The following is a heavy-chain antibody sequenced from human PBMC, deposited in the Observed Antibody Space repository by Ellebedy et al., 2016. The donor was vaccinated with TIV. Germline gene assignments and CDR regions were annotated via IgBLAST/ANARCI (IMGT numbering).Heavy chain of an antibody. CDR2: IKQEGYEQ. Sequence: GESLKISCVASGFTFSSYWMSWVRQAPGKGLEWVASIKQEGYEQSYVDSVEGRFTISRDNAKNSLYPQMISLRAEDTAVYYCARDQGWAEPGSTRFDYWGQGTLVTVSS. V-gene: IGHV3-7*01. J-gene: IGHJ4*02. CDR1: GFTFSSYW. D-gene: IGHD3-10*01. CDR3: ARDQGWAEPGSTRFDY.